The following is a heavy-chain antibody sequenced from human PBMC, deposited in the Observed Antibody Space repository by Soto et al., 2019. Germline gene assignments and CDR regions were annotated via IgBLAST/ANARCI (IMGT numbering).Heavy chain of an antibody. D-gene: IGHD3-10*01. CDR2: INTVGSDT. J-gene: IGHJ6*03. V-gene: IGHV3-74*01. CDR1: GFSFTSYW. CDR3: ARGASGRFYMDV. Sequence: PGGSLRLSCSASGFSFTSYWMHWVRQAPGKGLVWVSRINTVGSDTNYADSVKGRFTISRDNARNTLYLQMNSLRAEDTALYYCARGASGRFYMDVWGTGTTVTVSS.